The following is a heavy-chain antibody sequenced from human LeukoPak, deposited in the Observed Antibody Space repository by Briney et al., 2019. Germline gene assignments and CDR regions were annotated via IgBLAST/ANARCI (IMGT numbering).Heavy chain of an antibody. V-gene: IGHV6-1*01. Sequence: SQTLSLTCDISGDTVSSNSAAWNWIRHSPSRGLEWLGRTYYRSKWYYDYAVSVKSRITISPDTCKNQFSLQLNSVTADDTAVYYCARGFALDFWGQGTMVTVSS. CDR2: TYYRSKWYY. CDR3: ARGFALDF. J-gene: IGHJ3*01. CDR1: GDTVSSNSAA.